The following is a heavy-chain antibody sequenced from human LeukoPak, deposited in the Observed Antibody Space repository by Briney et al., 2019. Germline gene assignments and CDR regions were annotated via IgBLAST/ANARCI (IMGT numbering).Heavy chain of an antibody. CDR2: IYHSGST. Sequence: PSETLSLTCTVSGGSISSYYWSWIRQPPGKGLEWIGYIYHSGSTNYNPSLKSRVTISVDTSKNQFSLKLSSVTAADTAVYYCARELWFGELTNWFDPWGQGTLVTVSS. V-gene: IGHV4-59*01. CDR1: GGSISSYY. J-gene: IGHJ5*02. CDR3: ARELWFGELTNWFDP. D-gene: IGHD3-10*01.